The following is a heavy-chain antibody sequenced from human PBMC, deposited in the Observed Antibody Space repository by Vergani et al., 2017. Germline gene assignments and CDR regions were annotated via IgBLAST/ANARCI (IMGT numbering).Heavy chain of an antibody. V-gene: IGHV3-23*04. D-gene: IGHD3-3*01. CDR3: AKVTLPYYDFWSGYYNYMDV. Sequence: EVQLVESGGGLVQPGGSLRLSCAASGFTFSSYAMSWVRQAPGKGLEWVSAISGSGGSTYYADSVKGRFTISRDNSKNTLYLQMNSLRAEDTAVYYCAKVTLPYYDFWSGYYNYMDVWGKGTTVTVSS. CDR2: ISGSGGST. J-gene: IGHJ6*03. CDR1: GFTFSSYA.